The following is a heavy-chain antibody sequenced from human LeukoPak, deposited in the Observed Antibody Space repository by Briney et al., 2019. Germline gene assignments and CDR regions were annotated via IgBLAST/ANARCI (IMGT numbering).Heavy chain of an antibody. Sequence: SETLSLNCTVSGGSISSYYWSWIRQPPGKGLEWIGYIYYSGSTNYNPSLKSRVTISVDKSKNQFSLKLSSVTAADTAVYYCARDTGGSYYYYYYMDVWGKGTTVTVSS. V-gene: IGHV4-59*12. CDR3: ARDTGGSYYYYYYMDV. CDR1: GGSISSYY. D-gene: IGHD1-26*01. CDR2: IYYSGST. J-gene: IGHJ6*03.